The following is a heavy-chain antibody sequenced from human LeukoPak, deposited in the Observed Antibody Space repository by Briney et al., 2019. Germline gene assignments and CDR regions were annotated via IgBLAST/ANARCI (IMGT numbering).Heavy chain of an antibody. V-gene: IGHV3-30*18. CDR2: ISYDGSNK. CDR1: GFTFSSCG. Sequence: GGSLRLSCAASGFTFSSCGMHWVRQAPGKGLEWVAVISYDGSNKYYADSVKGRFTISRDNSKNTLYLQMNSLRAEDTAVYYCAKEKINYDILTGGDYWGQGTLVTVSS. J-gene: IGHJ4*02. CDR3: AKEKINYDILTGGDY. D-gene: IGHD3-9*01.